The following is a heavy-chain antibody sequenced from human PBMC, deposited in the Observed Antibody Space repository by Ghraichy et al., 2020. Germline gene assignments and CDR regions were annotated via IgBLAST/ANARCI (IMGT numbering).Heavy chain of an antibody. Sequence: GGSLRLSCAASGLTFTNYAMSWVRQAPGKGLEWVSSIRASGNTYYGDSVKGRFTISRDNSKNTLYLETNSLRAEDTALYYCAIGAAGVHYWYFDLWGRGTLVTVSS. CDR3: AIGAAGVHYWYFDL. J-gene: IGHJ2*01. CDR1: GLTFTNYA. CDR2: IRASGNT. D-gene: IGHD6-13*01. V-gene: IGHV3-23*01.